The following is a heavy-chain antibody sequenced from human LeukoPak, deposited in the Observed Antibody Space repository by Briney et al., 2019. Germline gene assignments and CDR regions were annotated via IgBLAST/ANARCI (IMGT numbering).Heavy chain of an antibody. D-gene: IGHD6-19*01. V-gene: IGHV4-59*01. CDR3: ARGRTGSGWYLTSNPGPDRFDP. Sequence: SETLSLTCTVSGGSISSYYWSWIRQPPGKGLEWIGYIYYSGSTNYNPSLKSRVTISVDTSKNQFSLKLSSVTAADTAVYYCARGRTGSGWYLTSNPGPDRFDPWGQGTLVTVSS. J-gene: IGHJ5*02. CDR2: IYYSGST. CDR1: GGSISSYY.